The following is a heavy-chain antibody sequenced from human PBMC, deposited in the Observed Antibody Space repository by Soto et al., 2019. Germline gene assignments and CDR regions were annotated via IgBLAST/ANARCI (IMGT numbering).Heavy chain of an antibody. Sequence: GESLKISCKGSGYSFTSYWIGWVRQMPGKGLEWMGIIYPGDSDTRYSPSFQGQVTISADKSISTAYLQWSSLKASDTAMYYCARHGELEVAGIDFYYYYGMDVWGQGTTVTVYS. D-gene: IGHD6-19*01. J-gene: IGHJ6*02. V-gene: IGHV5-51*01. CDR3: ARHGELEVAGIDFYYYYGMDV. CDR2: IYPGDSDT. CDR1: GYSFTSYW.